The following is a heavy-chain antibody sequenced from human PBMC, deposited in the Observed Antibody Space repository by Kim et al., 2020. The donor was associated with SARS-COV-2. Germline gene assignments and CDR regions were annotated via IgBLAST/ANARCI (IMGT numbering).Heavy chain of an antibody. CDR3: AREGTYYYGMDV. V-gene: IGHV3-7*01. D-gene: IGHD3-10*01. Sequence: YYVDSVKGRFTISRDNAKNSLYLQMNSLRAEDTAVYYCAREGTYYYGMDVWGQGTTVTVSS. J-gene: IGHJ6*02.